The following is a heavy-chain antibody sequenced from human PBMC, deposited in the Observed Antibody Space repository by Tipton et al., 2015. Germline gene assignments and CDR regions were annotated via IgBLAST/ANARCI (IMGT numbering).Heavy chain of an antibody. J-gene: IGHJ4*02. Sequence: LRLSCVASGFTFSDFYMTWIRQRPGKGLEWIAYIYYSGSTYSNPSLNSRVAISLDTSKNQFSLKLTSVTDADTAVYYCATAMGATSAYYWGQGTLVTVSS. CDR3: ATAMGATSAYY. CDR1: GFTFSDFY. CDR2: IYYSGST. D-gene: IGHD1-26*01. V-gene: IGHV4-31*02.